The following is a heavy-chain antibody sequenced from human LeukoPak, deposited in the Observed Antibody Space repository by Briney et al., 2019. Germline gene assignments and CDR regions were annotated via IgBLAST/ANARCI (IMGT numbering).Heavy chain of an antibody. Sequence: GGSLRLSCAASGFTFDDYAMHWVRQAPGKGLEWVSAISGSGGSTYYADSVKGRFTISRDNSKNTLYLQMNSLRAEDTAVYYCAKLTGELLNYYYYYYMDVWGKGTTVTVSS. V-gene: IGHV3-23*01. CDR3: AKLTGELLNYYYYYYMDV. CDR2: ISGSGGST. CDR1: GFTFDDYA. J-gene: IGHJ6*03. D-gene: IGHD1-26*01.